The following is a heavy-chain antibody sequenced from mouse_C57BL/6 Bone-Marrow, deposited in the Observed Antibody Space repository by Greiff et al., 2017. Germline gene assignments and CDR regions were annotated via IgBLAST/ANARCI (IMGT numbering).Heavy chain of an antibody. CDR3: VITTVDPLDY. CDR1: GYTFTSYW. D-gene: IGHD1-1*01. V-gene: IGHV1-55*01. CDR2: ICPGSGST. J-gene: IGHJ2*01. Sequence: QVQLQQPGAELVKPGASVQMSCKASGYTFTSYWLTWVKQRPGQGLEWIGDICPGSGSTNYNEKFTSKATLTVDTSSSTAYMQLSSLTSEDSAVYYCVITTVDPLDYWGQGTTLTVSS.